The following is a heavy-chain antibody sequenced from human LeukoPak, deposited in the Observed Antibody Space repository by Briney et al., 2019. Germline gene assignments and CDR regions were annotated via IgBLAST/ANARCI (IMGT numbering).Heavy chain of an antibody. CDR3: ARAQYYDFWSGYYTGN. J-gene: IGHJ4*02. CDR1: GFTFSSYA. Sequence: PGGSLRLSCVASGFTFSSYAMHWVRQAPGKGLEWVANIKQDGSEKYYVDSVKGRFTISRDNAKNSLYLQMNSLRAEDTAVYYCARAQYYDFWSGYYTGNWGQGTLVTVSS. V-gene: IGHV3-7*01. D-gene: IGHD3-3*01. CDR2: IKQDGSEK.